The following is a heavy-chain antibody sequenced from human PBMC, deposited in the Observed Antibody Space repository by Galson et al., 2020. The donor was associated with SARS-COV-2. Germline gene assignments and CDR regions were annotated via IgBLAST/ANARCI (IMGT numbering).Heavy chain of an antibody. CDR2: IYTSGHT. J-gene: IGHJ6*01. CDR1: GAPITSGRYH. V-gene: IGHV4-61*02. CDR3: ARGEFFEFDYYGMDV. D-gene: IGHD3-3*01. Sequence: SEPLSLTCPVPGAPITSGRYHWSSIRQPAGQGLESIGRIYTSGHTNYNPSLKSRVTISLDTSKNQFSLRLRSVTAADTAVYYCARGEFFEFDYYGMDVWGQGTTVTVSS.